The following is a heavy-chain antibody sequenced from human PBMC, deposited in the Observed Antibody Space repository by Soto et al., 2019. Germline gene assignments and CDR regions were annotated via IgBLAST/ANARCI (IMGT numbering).Heavy chain of an antibody. CDR3: AHRQGYYYDSSGPEDAFHI. J-gene: IGHJ3*02. D-gene: IGHD3-22*01. CDR1: GFSLSTSGVG. Sequence: QITLKESGRALVKPTQTLTLTCTFSGFSLSTSGVGVGWIRQPPGKALEWLALIYWNDDKRYSPSLKSRLTITKDTSKNQVVLTMTNMDPVDTATYYCAHRQGYYYDSSGPEDAFHIWGQGTMVTVSS. V-gene: IGHV2-5*01. CDR2: IYWNDDK.